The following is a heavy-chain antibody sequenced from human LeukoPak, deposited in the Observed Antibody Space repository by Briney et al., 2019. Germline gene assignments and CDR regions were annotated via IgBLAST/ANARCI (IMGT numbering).Heavy chain of an antibody. CDR2: ISGYNGNT. CDR1: GYTFINYG. Sequence: ASVKVSCKASGYTFINYGIRWVRQAPGQGLECVGWISGYNGNTNYAQKFQGRVALSTNTSPRAAYIELRSLRYDDTAVYFCAGNSSSWHFDYWGEGNLVPVSS. V-gene: IGHV1-18*01. CDR3: AGNSSSWHFDY. J-gene: IGHJ4*02. D-gene: IGHD3-22*01.